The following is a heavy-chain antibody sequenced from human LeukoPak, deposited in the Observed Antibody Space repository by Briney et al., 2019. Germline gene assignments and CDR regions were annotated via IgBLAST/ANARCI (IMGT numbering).Heavy chain of an antibody. J-gene: IGHJ4*02. V-gene: IGHV3-7*01. CDR2: IKYDGDEE. Sequence: GGSLRLSCAASGFTFSDYWMSWMRQAPGKGLEWVANIKYDGDEEYYVDSVKGRFTISRDNAKNSLYLRLNSLRVEDTAVYYCKSGGAAPGSFDNWGQGTLVTVSP. CDR3: KSGGAAPGSFDN. D-gene: IGHD6-13*01. CDR1: GFTFSDYW.